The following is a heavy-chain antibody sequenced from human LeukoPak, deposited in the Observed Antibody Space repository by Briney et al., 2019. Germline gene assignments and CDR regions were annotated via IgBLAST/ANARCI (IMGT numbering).Heavy chain of an antibody. D-gene: IGHD3-3*01. V-gene: IGHV3-23*01. CDR3: AKGLGGWSAYLGHYYMDL. CDR2: ISGSGGHT. Sequence: PGGSLRLSCAASGINFNYSAFIWVRQAPGKGLEWVSSISGSGGHTYYADYLKGRFIISRDNSRNTVDLQLNSLRADDTAVYYCAKGLGGWSAYLGHYYMDLWGKGTTVTVPS. CDR1: GINFNYSA. J-gene: IGHJ6*03.